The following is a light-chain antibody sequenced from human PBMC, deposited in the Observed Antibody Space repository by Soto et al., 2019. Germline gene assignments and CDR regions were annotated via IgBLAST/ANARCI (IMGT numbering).Light chain of an antibody. Sequence: EIVLTQSPGTLSLSPGERATLSCRASQSVSRNYLAWYQQKPGQAPRLLIYGASSRATGVPDRFSGSGSGTDFTLTISRLEPDDFAVYYCQQDDTSPLYTFGQGTKLEIE. CDR2: GAS. CDR3: QQDDTSPLYT. J-gene: IGKJ2*01. CDR1: QSVSRNY. V-gene: IGKV3-20*01.